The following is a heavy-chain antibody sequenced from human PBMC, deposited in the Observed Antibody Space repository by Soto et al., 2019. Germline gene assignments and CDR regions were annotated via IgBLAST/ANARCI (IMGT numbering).Heavy chain of an antibody. J-gene: IGHJ5*02. CDR1: GGSISSGGYS. CDR2: IYHSGST. D-gene: IGHD4-17*01. V-gene: IGHV4-30-2*01. Sequence: KPSETLSLTCAVSGGSISSGGYSWSWIRQPPGKGLEWIGYIYHSGSTYYNPSLKSRVTISVDRSKNQFSLKLSSVTAADTAVYYCARDYGEGWFDPWGQGTLVTVSS. CDR3: ARDYGEGWFDP.